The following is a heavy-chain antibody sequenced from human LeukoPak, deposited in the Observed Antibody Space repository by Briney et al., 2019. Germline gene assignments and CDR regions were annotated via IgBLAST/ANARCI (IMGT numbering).Heavy chain of an antibody. V-gene: IGHV3-33*01. J-gene: IGHJ4*02. CDR1: GFTLSNYG. CDR3: ARGNYYDFWSGYQNLSYFDY. D-gene: IGHD3-3*01. Sequence: PGGSLRLSCAASGFTLSNYGIHWVRQAPGKGLEWVAVIWYDGSNKYYADSVKGRFTISRDNSKNTLYLQMNSLRAEDTAVYYCARGNYYDFWSGYQNLSYFDYWGQGTLVTVSS. CDR2: IWYDGSNK.